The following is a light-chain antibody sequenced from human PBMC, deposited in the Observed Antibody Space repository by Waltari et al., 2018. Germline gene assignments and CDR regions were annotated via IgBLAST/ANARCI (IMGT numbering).Light chain of an antibody. V-gene: IGKV3-15*01. CDR3: QQYNNWPPVIGIT. J-gene: IGKJ5*01. CDR2: GAS. CDR1: QSVSSN. Sequence: EIVMTQSPATLSVSPGERATLSCRASQSVSSNLAWYQQKPGQAPRLLNYGASTRATGIPARFSGSGSGTEFTLTISSLQSEDFAVYYCQQYNNWPPVIGITFGQGTRLEIK.